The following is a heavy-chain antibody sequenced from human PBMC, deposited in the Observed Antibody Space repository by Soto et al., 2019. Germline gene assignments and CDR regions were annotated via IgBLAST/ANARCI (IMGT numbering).Heavy chain of an antibody. CDR1: GYTFTSSY. V-gene: IGHV1-46*01. J-gene: IGHJ4*02. Sequence: QVQLVQSGAEVKKPGASVKVPCKASGYTFTSSYMNWVRQAPGQGLEWRGIINPMGGSTSYAQKFQGRVTMTRDTSTSTVYMELSSLRSEDTAVYYCARWYYDSSGYYQYFDYWGQGTLVTVSS. CDR3: ARWYYDSSGYYQYFDY. D-gene: IGHD3-22*01. CDR2: INPMGGST.